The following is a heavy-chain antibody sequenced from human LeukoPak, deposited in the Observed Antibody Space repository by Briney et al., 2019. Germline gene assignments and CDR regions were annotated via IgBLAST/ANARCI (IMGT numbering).Heavy chain of an antibody. CDR1: GYTFTSYY. Sequence: ASVKVSCKASGYTFTSYYMHWVRQAPGQGLEWMGIINPSGGSTSYAQEFQSRVTMTRDMSTSTVYMELSSLRSEDTAVYYCAREWGYIGQWLNWFDPWGQGTLVTVSS. CDR3: AREWGYIGQWLNWFDP. CDR2: INPSGGST. V-gene: IGHV1-46*01. J-gene: IGHJ5*02. D-gene: IGHD6-19*01.